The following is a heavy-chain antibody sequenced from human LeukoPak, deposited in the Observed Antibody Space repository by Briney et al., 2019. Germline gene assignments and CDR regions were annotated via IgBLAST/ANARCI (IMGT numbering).Heavy chain of an antibody. D-gene: IGHD7-27*01. J-gene: IGHJ4*02. CDR3: ARRRYLGIEFDY. CDR1: GGSISSGGYS. V-gene: IGHV4-30-2*01. CDR2: IYHSGST. Sequence: PSETLSLTCAVSGGSISSGGYSWSWIRQPPGKGLEWIGYIYHSGSTYYNPSLKSRVTISVDRSKNQFSLKLSSVAAADTAVYYCARRRYLGIEFDYWGQGTLVTVSS.